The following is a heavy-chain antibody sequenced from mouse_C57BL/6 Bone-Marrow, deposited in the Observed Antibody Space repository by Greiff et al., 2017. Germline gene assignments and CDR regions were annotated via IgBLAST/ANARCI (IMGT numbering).Heavy chain of an antibody. V-gene: IGHV1-82*01. CDR2: IYPGDGDT. J-gene: IGHJ4*01. Sequence: QVQLQQSGPGLVKPGASVKISCTASGYAFSSSWMNWVKQRPGKGLEWIGRIYPGDGDTNYTGKFKGKATLTAAKSSSTANMQLSRLTSEDSAVYTCARDFPITTADAMDYWGQGTSVTVTA. CDR3: ARDFPITTADAMDY. D-gene: IGHD1-2*01. CDR1: GYAFSSSW.